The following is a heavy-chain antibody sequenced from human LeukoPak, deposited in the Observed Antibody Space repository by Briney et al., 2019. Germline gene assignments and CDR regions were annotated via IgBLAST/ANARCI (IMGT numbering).Heavy chain of an antibody. CDR2: ISYDESNK. CDR3: AALMTTVTKGYYYYYYMDV. D-gene: IGHD4-11*01. CDR1: GFDFNDFA. Sequence: GRSLRLSCAASGFDFNDFAMTWVRQAPGKGLEWVAVISYDESNKYYADSVKGRFTISRDNSKNTLYLQMNSLRAEDTAVYYCAALMTTVTKGYYYYYYMDVWGKGTTVTVSS. V-gene: IGHV3-30-3*01. J-gene: IGHJ6*03.